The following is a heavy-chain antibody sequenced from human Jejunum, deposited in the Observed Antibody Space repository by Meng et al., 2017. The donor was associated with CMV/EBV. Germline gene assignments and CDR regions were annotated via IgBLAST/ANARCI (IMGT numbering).Heavy chain of an antibody. Sequence: GMNWVRQAPGKGLEWVSSISPTSVYRYYAASLQGRFTISRDNANNSVYLQLNSLRAEDTAVYYCARRSCTTMFCESRDAFDVWGQGTMVTVSS. J-gene: IGHJ3*01. CDR1: G. D-gene: IGHD3-9*01. CDR3: ARRSCTTMFCESRDAFDV. CDR2: ISPTSVYR. V-gene: IGHV3-21*06.